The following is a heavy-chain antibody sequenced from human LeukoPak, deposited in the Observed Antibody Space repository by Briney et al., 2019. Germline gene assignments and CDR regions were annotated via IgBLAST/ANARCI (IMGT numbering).Heavy chain of an antibody. CDR3: ARIRGFGADYYYYYMDV. CDR1: GGSISSRNW. CDR2: IHHSGST. D-gene: IGHD3-10*01. V-gene: IGHV4-4*02. J-gene: IGHJ6*03. Sequence: SGTLSLTCAVSGGSISSRNWWSWARQPPGKGLEWIAEIHHSGSTNYNPSLKSRVTISVDKSKNQFSLKLSSVTAADTAAYYCARIRGFGADYYYYYMDVWGKGTTVTVSS.